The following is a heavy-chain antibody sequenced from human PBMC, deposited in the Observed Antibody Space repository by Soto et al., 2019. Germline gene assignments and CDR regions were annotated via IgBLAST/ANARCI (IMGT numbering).Heavy chain of an antibody. D-gene: IGHD2-21*02. CDR3: ARDNCGGDCYRRYHYGMDV. J-gene: IGHJ6*02. CDR1: GGTFSSYA. CDR2: IIPIFGTA. Sequence: QVQLVQSGAEVKKPGSSVKVSCKASGGTFSSYAISWVRQAPGQGLEWMGGIIPIFGTANYAQKFQGRVTITADESTSTAYMELSSLRSEDTAVYYCARDNCGGDCYRRYHYGMDVWGQGTTVTVSS. V-gene: IGHV1-69*12.